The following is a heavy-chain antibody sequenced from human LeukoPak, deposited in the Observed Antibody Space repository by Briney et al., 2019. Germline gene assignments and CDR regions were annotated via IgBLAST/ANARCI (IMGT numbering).Heavy chain of an antibody. CDR2: IYYSGST. V-gene: IGHV4-61*05. D-gene: IGHD5-24*01. Sequence: PSETLSLTCTVSGGSISSSSYYWSWIRQPPGKGLEWIGYIYYSGSTNYNPSLKSRVTISVDTSKNQFSLKLSSVTAADTAVYYCARLRGDGYNLNWGQGTLVTVSS. CDR3: ARLRGDGYNLN. CDR1: GGSISSSSYY. J-gene: IGHJ4*02.